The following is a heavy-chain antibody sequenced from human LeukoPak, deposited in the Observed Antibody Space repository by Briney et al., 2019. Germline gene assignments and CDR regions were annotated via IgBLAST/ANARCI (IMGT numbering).Heavy chain of an antibody. CDR3: ARDRGYCSGGRCQLDY. J-gene: IGHJ4*02. D-gene: IGHD2-15*01. V-gene: IGHV3-30-3*01. Sequence: GGSLRLSCAASGFXFTNYAIHWVRQAPGKGLEWVAPISYDGSIKYYADSLKGRFPIYRDNSKNTPYLQMNSLRAEDTAVYYCARDRGYCSGGRCQLDYWGKGTLVTVSS. CDR2: ISYDGSIK. CDR1: GFXFTNYA.